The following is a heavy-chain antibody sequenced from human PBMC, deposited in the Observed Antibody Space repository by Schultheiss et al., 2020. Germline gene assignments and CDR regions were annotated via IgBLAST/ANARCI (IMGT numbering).Heavy chain of an antibody. Sequence: GGSLRLSCAASGFTFSNAWMSWVRQAPGKGLEWVGRIKSKTDGGTTDYAAPVKGRFTISRDDSKNTLYLQMNSLKTEDTAVYYCTTDTIYCSGGSCYPSTNYWGQGTLVTVSS. J-gene: IGHJ4*02. CDR2: IKSKTDGGTT. CDR1: GFTFSNAW. V-gene: IGHV3-15*01. D-gene: IGHD2-15*01. CDR3: TTDTIYCSGGSCYPSTNY.